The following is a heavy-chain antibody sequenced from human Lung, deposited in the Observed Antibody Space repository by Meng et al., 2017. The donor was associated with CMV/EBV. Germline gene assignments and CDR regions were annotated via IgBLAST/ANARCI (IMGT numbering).Heavy chain of an antibody. CDR1: GYTFTGYG. CDR3: ARGNWNIDY. J-gene: IGHJ4*02. D-gene: IGHD1/OR15-1a*01. Sequence: ASXXVSCKPSGYTFTGYGINWVRQAPGQGLEWMAWISTYNGDTNYAQKFQGRATVTTDTSTGTVYMELRSLTSDDTAVYFCARGNWNIDYWGQGKLVTVSS. CDR2: ISTYNGDT. V-gene: IGHV1-18*01.